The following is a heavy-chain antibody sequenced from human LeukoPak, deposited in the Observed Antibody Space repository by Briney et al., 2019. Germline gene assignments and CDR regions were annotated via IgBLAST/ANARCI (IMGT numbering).Heavy chain of an antibody. CDR3: ARVAGSIDY. D-gene: IGHD6-19*01. V-gene: IGHV1-8*03. CDR1: GYTFTTYD. CDR2: MNPNSGYT. J-gene: IGHJ4*02. Sequence: GASVKVSCKASGYTFTTYDINWVRQATRQRLEWMGWMNPNSGYTGYAQKFQGRVTITRDTSISTAYMELSSLRSEDTAVYYCARVAGSIDYWGQGTLVTVSS.